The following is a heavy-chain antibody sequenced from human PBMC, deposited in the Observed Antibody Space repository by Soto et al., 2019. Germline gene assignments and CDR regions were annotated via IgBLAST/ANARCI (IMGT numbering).Heavy chain of an antibody. D-gene: IGHD6-19*01. CDR1: GFPFSSYA. V-gene: IGHV3-30-3*01. CDR3: ARENEQWVAADN. Sequence: PGGSLRLSCAASGFPFSSYAMYWVRPAPGKGLEWMAFISHDGNNTYYADSVKGRFSISRDNSKNTLYLQMNSLRAEDTAVYYCARENEQWVAADNWGQGTLVTVSS. CDR2: ISHDGNNT. J-gene: IGHJ4*02.